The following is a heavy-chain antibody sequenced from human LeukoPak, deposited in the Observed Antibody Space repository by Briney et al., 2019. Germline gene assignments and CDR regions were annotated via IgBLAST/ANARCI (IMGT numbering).Heavy chain of an antibody. CDR3: TKDLSPGSGWKFDN. CDR2: ISWDGRTT. J-gene: IGHJ4*02. V-gene: IGHV3-43*01. Sequence: PGGSLRLSCAASGFTFEDYAMHWVRQAPGKGPEWVSLISWDGRTTYYADSVKGRFTISRDNSKNSLYLQMNSLRTEDTALYYCTKDLSPGSGWKFDNWGQGTLVTVSS. D-gene: IGHD6-19*01. CDR1: GFTFEDYA.